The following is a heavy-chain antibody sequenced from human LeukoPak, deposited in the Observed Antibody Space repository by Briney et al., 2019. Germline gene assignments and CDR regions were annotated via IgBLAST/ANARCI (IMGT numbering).Heavy chain of an antibody. D-gene: IGHD2-15*01. CDR2: ISSSSSYI. CDR3: AREVVVAATAFDY. J-gene: IGHJ4*02. V-gene: IGHV3-21*01. CDR1: GFTFSSYS. Sequence: GGSLRLSCAASGFTFSSYSMNWVRQAPGKGLEWVSSISSSSSYIYYADSVKGRFTISRDNAKNSLYLQMNSLRAEDTAVHYCAREVVVAATAFDYWGQGTLVTVSS.